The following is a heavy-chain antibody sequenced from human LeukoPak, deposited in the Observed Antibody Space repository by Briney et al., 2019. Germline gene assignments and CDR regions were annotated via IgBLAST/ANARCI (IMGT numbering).Heavy chain of an antibody. Sequence: PGGSLRLSCVVSGFTFNRCWMNWARQAPGKGLEWVAHINPDGRDTYYVDSVKGRFTISRDNAQNSMYLQMNSLRVEDTAVYYCTSWGDTTAEYFQRWGQGTLVTVSS. V-gene: IGHV3-7*01. CDR2: INPDGRDT. CDR3: TSWGDTTAEYFQR. J-gene: IGHJ1*01. D-gene: IGHD2-21*02. CDR1: GFTFNRCW.